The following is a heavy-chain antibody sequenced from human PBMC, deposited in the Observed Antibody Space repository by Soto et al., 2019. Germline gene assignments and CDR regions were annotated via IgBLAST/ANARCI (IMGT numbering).Heavy chain of an antibody. Sequence: GGSLRLSCAASGFTFSSYAMHWVRQAPGKGLEWVAVISYDGSNKYYADSVKGRFTISRDNSKNTLYLQMNSLRAEDTAVYYCARGVYSSSWYEAPHFDYWGQGTLVTVSS. J-gene: IGHJ4*02. CDR2: ISYDGSNK. V-gene: IGHV3-30-3*01. D-gene: IGHD6-13*01. CDR3: ARGVYSSSWYEAPHFDY. CDR1: GFTFSSYA.